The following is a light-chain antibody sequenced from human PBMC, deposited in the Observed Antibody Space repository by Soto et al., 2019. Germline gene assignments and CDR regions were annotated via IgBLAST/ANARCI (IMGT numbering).Light chain of an antibody. J-gene: IGKJ5*01. CDR3: QQRSNWPQT. CDR1: QSVTTNY. Sequence: IVFTPFPGTLSLSPGAIATLSCRASQSVTTNYLAWYQQRPGQPPSLLVFGASHRAPGIPDRFSGSGSGTDFTLTISSLEPEDFAVYYCQQRSNWPQTFGQGTRLENK. CDR2: GAS. V-gene: IGKV3D-20*02.